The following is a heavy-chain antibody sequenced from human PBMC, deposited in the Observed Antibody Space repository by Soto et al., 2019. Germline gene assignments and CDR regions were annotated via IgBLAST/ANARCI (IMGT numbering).Heavy chain of an antibody. CDR1: GFTFSDYA. D-gene: IGHD4-4*01. CDR3: AKLLRPGLQFFDF. CDR2: ISSSGDHT. V-gene: IGHV3-23*01. Sequence: EVQLLESGGGLVQPGGSLRLSCAASGFTFSDYAMSWVRQAPGKGLDWVSAISSSGDHTFYADSVKGRFTISRDNSKNTLYLQVNSLRAEDTALYYCAKLLRPGLQFFDFWGQGTLVTVS. J-gene: IGHJ4*02.